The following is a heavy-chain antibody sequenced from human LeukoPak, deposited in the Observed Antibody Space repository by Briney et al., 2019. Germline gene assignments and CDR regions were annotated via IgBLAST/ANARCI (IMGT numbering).Heavy chain of an antibody. CDR2: ISGGDST. V-gene: IGHV3-23*01. D-gene: IGHD3-10*01. CDR1: GFTFSSYA. Sequence: GGSLRLSCAASGFTFSSYAMSWVRQAPGKGLEWVSAISGGDSTYYADSVTGRFTISRDNSKNTLYLQMNSLRAEDTAVYYCAKRPYYYASGSYFDYWGQGTLVTVSS. J-gene: IGHJ4*02. CDR3: AKRPYYYASGSYFDY.